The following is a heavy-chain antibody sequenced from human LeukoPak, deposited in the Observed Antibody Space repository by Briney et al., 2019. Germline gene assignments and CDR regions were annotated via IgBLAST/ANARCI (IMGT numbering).Heavy chain of an antibody. CDR3: ARQWIQLWLPTNIDY. D-gene: IGHD5-18*01. J-gene: IGHJ4*02. Sequence: SGTLSLTCAVSGGSISSSNWWSWVRQPPGKGLEWIGEIYHSGSTNYNPSLKSRVTISVDKSKNQFSLKLSSVTAADTAVYYCARQWIQLWLPTNIDYWGQGALVTVSS. CDR1: GGSISSSNW. CDR2: IYHSGST. V-gene: IGHV4-4*02.